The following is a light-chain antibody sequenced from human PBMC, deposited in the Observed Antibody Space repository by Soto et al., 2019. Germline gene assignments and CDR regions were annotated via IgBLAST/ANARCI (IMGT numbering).Light chain of an antibody. CDR2: AAS. CDR3: QQSYNITPT. J-gene: IGKJ1*01. Sequence: DIHMNQSPVSLSASVGDRVTITCRASETISTFLNWYQQKPGKAPKVLIFAASSLQSGVPSRFSGSGSGTDFALTTSGLQPEDFATYYCQQSYNITPTFGPGTMVDIX. CDR1: ETISTF. V-gene: IGKV1-39*01.